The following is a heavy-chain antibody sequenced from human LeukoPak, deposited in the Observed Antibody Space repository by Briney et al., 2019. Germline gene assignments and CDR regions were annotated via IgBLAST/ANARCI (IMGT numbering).Heavy chain of an antibody. CDR3: ARAKYSSSWYGNWLDP. Sequence: SETLSLTCAVSGGSFSGYYWSWIRQPPGKGLEWMGEINHSGSTNYNPSLKCRVTISVDTSKNQFSLNLSSVTAADTAVYFCARAKYSSSWYGNWLDPWGQGTLVTVSS. D-gene: IGHD6-13*01. V-gene: IGHV4-34*01. CDR2: INHSGST. CDR1: GGSFSGYY. J-gene: IGHJ5*02.